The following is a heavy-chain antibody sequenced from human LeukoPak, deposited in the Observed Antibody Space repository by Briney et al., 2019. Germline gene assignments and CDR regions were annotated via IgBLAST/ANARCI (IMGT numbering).Heavy chain of an antibody. CDR2: ISGSGGST. Sequence: PGGSLRLSCAASGFTFSSYAMSWVRQAPGKGLEWVSAISGSGGSTYYADSVKGRFTISRDNSKNTLYLQMNSLRAEGTAVYYCAKAEFYYDSSGYTYYFDYWGQGTLVTVSS. D-gene: IGHD3-22*01. V-gene: IGHV3-23*01. CDR1: GFTFSSYA. J-gene: IGHJ4*02. CDR3: AKAEFYYDSSGYTYYFDY.